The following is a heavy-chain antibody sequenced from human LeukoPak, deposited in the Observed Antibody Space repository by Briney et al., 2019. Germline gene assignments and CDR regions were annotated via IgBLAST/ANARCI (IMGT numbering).Heavy chain of an antibody. Sequence: GASVKVSCKASGYTFTSYYMHWVRQAPGQGLEWMGIINPSGGSTSYAQKFQGRVTMTRDTSTSTVYMELSSLRSEDTAVYYCARDPGIAAAPILGDDYWGQGTLVTVSS. CDR1: GYTFTSYY. D-gene: IGHD6-13*01. J-gene: IGHJ4*02. CDR2: INPSGGST. V-gene: IGHV1-46*01. CDR3: ARDPGIAAAPILGDDY.